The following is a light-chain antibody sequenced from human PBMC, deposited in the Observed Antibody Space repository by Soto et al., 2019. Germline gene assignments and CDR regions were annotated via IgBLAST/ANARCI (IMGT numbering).Light chain of an antibody. Sequence: QSVLTQPASVSGSPGQSITISCTGTSSDVGSYHYVSWYQLHPGKAPKLLIYEVGNRPSGLSSRFSGSKSGNTASLTISGLHTEDEADYFCSSYTNTSTLMIFGGGTQLTVL. V-gene: IGLV2-14*01. CDR3: SSYTNTSTLMI. CDR1: SSDVGSYHY. CDR2: EVG. J-gene: IGLJ2*01.